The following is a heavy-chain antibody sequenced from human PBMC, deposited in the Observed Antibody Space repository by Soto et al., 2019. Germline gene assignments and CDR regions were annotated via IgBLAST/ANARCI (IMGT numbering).Heavy chain of an antibody. J-gene: IGHJ6*03. D-gene: IGHD6-6*01. CDR1: GGSFSGYY. Sequence: QVQLQQWGAGLLKPSETLSLTCAVYGGSFSGYYWSWIRQPPGKGLEWIGAINHSGSTNYNPSLKSRVTISVDTSKNQFSLKLSSVTASDTAVYYCARSRRSSSSGREYYYYYYYMDVWCKGTTVTVSS. V-gene: IGHV4-34*01. CDR2: INHSGST. CDR3: ARSRRSSSSGREYYYYYYYMDV.